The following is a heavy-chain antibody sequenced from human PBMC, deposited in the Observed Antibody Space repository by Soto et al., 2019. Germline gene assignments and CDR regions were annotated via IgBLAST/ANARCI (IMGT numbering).Heavy chain of an antibody. CDR1: GFTFSSYA. D-gene: IGHD2-2*01. CDR2: ISGSGGST. J-gene: IGHJ4*02. V-gene: IGHV3-23*01. CDR3: AKVALVVPAAIYPYYFDY. Sequence: EVQLLESGGGLVQPGGSLRLSCAASGFTFSSYAMSWVRQAPGKGLEWVSAISGSGGSTYYADSVKGRFTISRDNSKNTLYLQMNSLRAEDTAVYYCAKVALVVPAAIYPYYFDYWGQGTLVTVSS.